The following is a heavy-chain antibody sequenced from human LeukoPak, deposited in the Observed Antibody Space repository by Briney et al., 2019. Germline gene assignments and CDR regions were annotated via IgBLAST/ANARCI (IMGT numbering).Heavy chain of an antibody. CDR2: ISAYNGNT. V-gene: IGHV1-18*01. CDR1: GYTFTSYG. CDR3: ARDRTVLLWFGESAGFDP. J-gene: IGHJ5*02. D-gene: IGHD3-10*01. Sequence: ASVKVSCKASGYTFTSYGISWVRQAPGQGLEWMGWISAYNGNTNYAQNLKGRVTMTTDTSTSTAYMELRSLRSDDTAVYYCARDRTVLLWFGESAGFDPWGQGTLVTVSS.